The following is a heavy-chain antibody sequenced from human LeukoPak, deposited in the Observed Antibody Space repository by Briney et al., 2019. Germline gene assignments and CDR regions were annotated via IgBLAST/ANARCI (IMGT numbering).Heavy chain of an antibody. CDR3: ATGSKGSYYYDSSTYDY. J-gene: IGHJ4*02. V-gene: IGHV1-24*01. CDR1: GYTLTELS. CDR2: FDPEDGET. D-gene: IGHD3-22*01. Sequence: GASVKVSCKVSGYTLTELSMHWVRQAPGKGLEWMGGFDPEDGETIYAQKFQGRVTMTEDTSTDTAYMELSSLRSGDTAVYYCATGSKGSYYYDSSTYDYWGQGTLVTVSS.